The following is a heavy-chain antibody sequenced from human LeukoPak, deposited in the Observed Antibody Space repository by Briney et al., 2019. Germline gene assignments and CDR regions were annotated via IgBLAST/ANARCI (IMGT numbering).Heavy chain of an antibody. Sequence: SETLSLTCTVSGGSISSYYWSWIRQPPGKGLEWIGYIHYSGSTNYNPSLKSRVTISVDTSKNQFSLMLNSVTAADTAVYYCARVYGDYGPRYFYYMDVWGKGTTVTVSS. CDR3: ARVYGDYGPRYFYYMDV. V-gene: IGHV4-59*01. J-gene: IGHJ6*03. D-gene: IGHD4-17*01. CDR2: IHYSGST. CDR1: GGSISSYY.